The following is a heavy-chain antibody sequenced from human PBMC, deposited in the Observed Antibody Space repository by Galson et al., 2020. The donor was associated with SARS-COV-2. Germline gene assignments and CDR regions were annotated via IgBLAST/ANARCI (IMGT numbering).Heavy chain of an antibody. V-gene: IGHV3-43D*03. CDR2: ISWDGGST. Sequence: GESLKISCAASGFTFDDYAMHWVRQAPGKGLEWVSHISWDGGSTYYADFVKGRFTISRDNSKNSLYLQMNSLRAEDTALYYCAKDMSGFNNYDGMDVWGQETTVTVSS. J-gene: IGHJ6*02. CDR3: AKDMSGFNNYDGMDV. CDR1: GFTFDDYA. D-gene: IGHD6-25*01.